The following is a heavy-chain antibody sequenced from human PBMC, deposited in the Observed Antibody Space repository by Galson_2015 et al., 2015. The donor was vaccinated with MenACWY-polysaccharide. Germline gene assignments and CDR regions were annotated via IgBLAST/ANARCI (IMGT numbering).Heavy chain of an antibody. CDR1: GFTFSNYA. CDR3: AKTAKVGANKESHWYFDL. CDR2: ISDGGITT. V-gene: IGHV3-23*01. D-gene: IGHD1-26*01. Sequence: LRLSCAASGFTFSNYAITWVRQAPGRGLEWVSLISDGGITTNYADSVKGRFTISRDNSRNTLYLQMNSLRAEDTAIYYCAKTAKVGANKESHWYFDLWGRGTLVTVSS. J-gene: IGHJ2*01.